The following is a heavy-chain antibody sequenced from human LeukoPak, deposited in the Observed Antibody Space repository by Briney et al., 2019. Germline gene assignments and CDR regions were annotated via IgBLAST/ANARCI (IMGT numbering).Heavy chain of an antibody. CDR1: GYTFTSYD. D-gene: IGHD2-15*01. Sequence: GASVKVSCKASGYTFTSYDINWVRQAPGQGLEWMGWMNPNSGNTGYAQKFQGRVTMTRNTSVSTAYMELSSLRSEDTAVYYCARGDCSGGSCYPDYWGQGTLVTVSS. V-gene: IGHV1-8*01. CDR3: ARGDCSGGSCYPDY. CDR2: MNPNSGNT. J-gene: IGHJ4*02.